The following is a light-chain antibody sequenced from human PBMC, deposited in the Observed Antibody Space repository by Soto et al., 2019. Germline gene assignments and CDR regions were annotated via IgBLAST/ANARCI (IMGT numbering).Light chain of an antibody. CDR1: QSINNW. CDR3: QHYNSFSLT. V-gene: IGKV1-5*03. J-gene: IGKJ4*01. CDR2: KTS. Sequence: DIQMTQSPSTLSASVGDRVTITCRASQSINNWLAWYQQKPGKAPKLLIYKTSDLESGVPSRFSGSGSGTEFSLTISSLQPDDFATYYCQHYNSFSLTFGGGTRVEVK.